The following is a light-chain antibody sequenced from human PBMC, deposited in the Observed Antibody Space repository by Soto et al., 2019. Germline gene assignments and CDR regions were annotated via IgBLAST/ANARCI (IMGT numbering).Light chain of an antibody. V-gene: IGKV3D-15*01. J-gene: IGKJ4*01. CDR1: QRVGSN. CDR2: GAS. Sequence: EIVMTQSPDTLSVTPGERATLSCRASQRVGSNLAWYQQKPGQAPRLLIYGASTRATGIPARFSGSGSGTEFTLTISSLQSEDFAVYYCQQYNNWVSFGGGTKVEIK. CDR3: QQYNNWVS.